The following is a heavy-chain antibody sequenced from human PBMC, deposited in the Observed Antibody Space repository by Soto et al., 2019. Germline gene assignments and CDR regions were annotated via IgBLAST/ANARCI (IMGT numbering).Heavy chain of an antibody. D-gene: IGHD2-2*01. V-gene: IGHV4-39*01. J-gene: IGHJ5*02. Sequence: QLQLQESGPGLVKPSETLSLTCTVSGGSISSSSYYWGWIRQPPGKGLEWIGSIYYSGSTYYNPSLKSRVTISVDTSKNQFSLKLSSVTAADTAVYYCARSRDIVLVPAAILFWFDPWGQGTLVTVSS. CDR3: ARSRDIVLVPAAILFWFDP. CDR2: IYYSGST. CDR1: GGSISSSSYY.